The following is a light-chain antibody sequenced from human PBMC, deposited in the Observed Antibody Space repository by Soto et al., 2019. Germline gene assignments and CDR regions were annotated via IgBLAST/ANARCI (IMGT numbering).Light chain of an antibody. CDR2: DVS. V-gene: IGLV2-14*03. CDR1: SSDVGGYNY. Sequence: QSALTQPASVSGSPGQSIAISCTGTSSDVGGYNYVTWYQQHPGKAPKLMIYDVSNRPSGVSDRFSGPKSGNTASLTISGLQAEDEGDYYCNSYTSSSTYVFRTGTKLTVL. CDR3: NSYTSSSTYV. J-gene: IGLJ1*01.